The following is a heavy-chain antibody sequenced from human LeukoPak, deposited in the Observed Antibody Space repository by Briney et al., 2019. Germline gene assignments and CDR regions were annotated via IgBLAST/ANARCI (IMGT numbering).Heavy chain of an antibody. D-gene: IGHD3-22*01. J-gene: IGHJ4*02. V-gene: IGHV4-4*07. CDR3: ARVAYYDSSGYSFPEYYFDY. CDR2: IYTSGST. Sequence: PSETLSLTCTVSGGSISSYYWSWIRQPAGKGLEWIGRIYTSGSTNYNPSLKSRVTMSVDTSKNQFSLKLSSVTAADTAVYYCARVAYYDSSGYSFPEYYFDYWGQGTLVTVSS. CDR1: GGSISSYY.